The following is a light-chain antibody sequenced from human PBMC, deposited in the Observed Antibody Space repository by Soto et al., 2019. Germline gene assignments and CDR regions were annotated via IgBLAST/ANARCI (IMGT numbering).Light chain of an antibody. CDR3: QQYNKWYT. CDR1: QSVSSN. Sequence: EIVMTQAPATLSVSPGERATLSCRASQSVSSNLAWYQQKPGQAPRLLIYGVSTRATGIPARFSGSGSGTEFTLTISSLQSEDFAVYYCQQYNKWYTFGQGTKLEIK. CDR2: GVS. V-gene: IGKV3-15*01. J-gene: IGKJ2*01.